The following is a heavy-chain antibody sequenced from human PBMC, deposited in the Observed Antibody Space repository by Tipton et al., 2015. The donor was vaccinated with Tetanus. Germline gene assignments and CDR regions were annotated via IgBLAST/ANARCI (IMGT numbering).Heavy chain of an antibody. V-gene: IGHV3-23*01. J-gene: IGHJ4*02. D-gene: IGHD2-8*02. Sequence: SLRLSCAASGFTFSSYAMSWVRQAPGKGLEWVSAISGSGGSTYYADSVEGRFTISRDNSKNTLYLQMNSLRAEDTAVYYCAKDKGSFLTVGVPTYYFDYWGQGTLVTVSS. CDR2: ISGSGGST. CDR3: AKDKGSFLTVGVPTYYFDY. CDR1: GFTFSSYA.